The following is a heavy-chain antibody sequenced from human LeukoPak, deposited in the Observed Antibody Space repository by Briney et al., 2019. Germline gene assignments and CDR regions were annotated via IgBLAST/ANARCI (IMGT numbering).Heavy chain of an antibody. J-gene: IGHJ4*02. CDR2: IYYSGST. D-gene: IGHD3-9*01. CDR3: ATGGILTGYYDY. Sequence: PSETLSLTCTVSGGSISSYYWSWIRQPPGKGLEWIGYIYYSGSTNYNPSLKSRVTISIDTSKNQFSLKLSSVTAADTAVYYCATGGILTGYYDYWGQGTLVTVSS. CDR1: GGSISSYY. V-gene: IGHV4-59*01.